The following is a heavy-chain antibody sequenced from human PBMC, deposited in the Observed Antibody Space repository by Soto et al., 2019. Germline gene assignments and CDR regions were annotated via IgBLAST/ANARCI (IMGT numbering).Heavy chain of an antibody. CDR3: ARDQATYYDFWSAYYIY. CDR2: ISSSGSTI. D-gene: IGHD3-3*01. V-gene: IGHV3-11*01. CDR1: GFTFSNYY. Sequence: QVQLVESGGGLVKPGGSLRLSCAASGFTFSNYYMSWIRQAPGKGLEWVSYISSSGSTIYYADSVKGRFTISRDNAKNSLYLQMNSLTAEDTAVYYCARDQATYYDFWSAYYIYWGQGTLVTVSS. J-gene: IGHJ4*02.